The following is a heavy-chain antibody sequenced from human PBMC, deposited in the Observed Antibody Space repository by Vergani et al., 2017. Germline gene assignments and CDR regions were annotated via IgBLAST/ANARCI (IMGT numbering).Heavy chain of an antibody. CDR1: GFTFSDHY. Sequence: QVQLVESGGGLVKPGGSLRLCCTASGFTFSDHYMSWIRQAPGKGLEWVSYISSSGSATYYADSVKGRFTISRDNAKGSLYLQMNSLRAEDTAVYYCAREYCGSTSCYSYSMDVWGKGTTVTVSS. CDR2: ISSSGSAT. D-gene: IGHD2-2*01. V-gene: IGHV3-11*01. J-gene: IGHJ6*03. CDR3: AREYCGSTSCYSYSMDV.